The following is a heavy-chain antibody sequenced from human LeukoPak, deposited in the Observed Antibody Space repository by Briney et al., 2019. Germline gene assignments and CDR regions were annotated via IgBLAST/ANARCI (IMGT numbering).Heavy chain of an antibody. CDR1: GFRFEDCG. J-gene: IGHJ1*01. CDR2: ISYNSGSI. Sequence: SLRLSCAASGFRFEDCGMHWVRPVPGKGLEWVSGISYNSGSIGYADSVKGRFTISRDNAKNSLYLQMNSLKTEDTAVYYCTRALDRQWLVPYFQHWGQGTLVTVSS. CDR3: TRALDRQWLVPYFQH. V-gene: IGHV3-9*01. D-gene: IGHD6-19*01.